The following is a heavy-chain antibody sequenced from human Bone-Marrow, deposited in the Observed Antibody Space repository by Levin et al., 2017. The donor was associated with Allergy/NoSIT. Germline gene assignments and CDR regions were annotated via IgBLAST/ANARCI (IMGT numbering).Heavy chain of an antibody. CDR3: ARENWGNSLDV. J-gene: IGHJ6*02. CDR1: GGSISSGSSYY. CDR2: IYYSGST. V-gene: IGHV4-61*01. Sequence: ESLKISCNVSGGSISSGSSYYWSWIRQPPGKGLEWIGYIYYSGSTNYNPSLKSRVTISVDTSKNQFSLNLRSVTAADTALYYCARENWGNSLDVWGQGTTVTVSS. D-gene: IGHD7-27*01.